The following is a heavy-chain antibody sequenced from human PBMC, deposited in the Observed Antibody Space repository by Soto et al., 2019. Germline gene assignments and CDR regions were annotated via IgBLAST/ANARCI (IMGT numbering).Heavy chain of an antibody. V-gene: IGHV1-69*06. CDR3: ASMTTVTTNWFDP. CDR1: GGTFSSYA. D-gene: IGHD4-4*01. CDR2: IIPIFGTA. Sequence: XSVKVSCKASGGTFSSYAISWVRQAPGQGLEWMGGIIPIFGTANYAQKFQGRVTITADKSTSTAYMELSSLRSEDTAVYYCASMTTVTTNWFDPWGQGTLVTVSS. J-gene: IGHJ5*02.